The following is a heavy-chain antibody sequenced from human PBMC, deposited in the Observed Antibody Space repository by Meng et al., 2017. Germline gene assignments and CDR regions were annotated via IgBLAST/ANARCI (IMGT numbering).Heavy chain of an antibody. Sequence: QVQLGASGAEVKKPGSSVKVSCKAAGYTFTSYFMHWVRQAPGQGLEWMGIINPSGGSTSYAQKFQGRVTMTRDTSTSTVYMELSSLRSEDTAVYYCARGYLPYDSSGYYFDYWGQGTLVTVSS. CDR2: INPSGGST. J-gene: IGHJ4*02. V-gene: IGHV1-46*01. CDR1: GYTFTSYF. D-gene: IGHD3-22*01. CDR3: ARGYLPYDSSGYYFDY.